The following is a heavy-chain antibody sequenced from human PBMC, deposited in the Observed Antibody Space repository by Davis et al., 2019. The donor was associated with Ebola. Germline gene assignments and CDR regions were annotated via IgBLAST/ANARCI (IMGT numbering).Heavy chain of an antibody. V-gene: IGHV3-48*02. J-gene: IGHJ4*02. Sequence: GESLKISCAASGFTFSSYSMNWVRQAPGKGLEWVSYISSSSSTIYYADSVKGRFTISRDNAKNSLYLQMNSLRDEDTAVYYCARDSTTVVSQKQFDYWGQGTLVTVPS. CDR1: GFTFSSYS. D-gene: IGHD4-23*01. CDR3: ARDSTTVVSQKQFDY. CDR2: ISSSSSTI.